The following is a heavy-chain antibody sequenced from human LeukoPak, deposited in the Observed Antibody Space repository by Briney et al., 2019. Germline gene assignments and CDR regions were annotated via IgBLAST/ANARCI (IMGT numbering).Heavy chain of an antibody. CDR3: AAGGPWDLLKY. V-gene: IGHV1-24*01. Sequence: ASVKVSCKVSGDTLTELSTHWVRQAPGKGLEWMGGFDPEHGEMIYAQKLQGRVTMTEDRSTDTAYMELSSLRSEDTAVYYCAAGGPWDLLKYWGQGTLVTVSS. CDR2: FDPEHGEM. CDR1: GDTLTELS. J-gene: IGHJ4*02. D-gene: IGHD3-9*01.